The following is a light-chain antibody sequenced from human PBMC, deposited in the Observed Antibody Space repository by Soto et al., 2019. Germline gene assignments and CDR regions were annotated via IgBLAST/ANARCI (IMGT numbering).Light chain of an antibody. CDR1: QGISSW. V-gene: IGKV1-12*01. CDR3: QQANSFPLT. CDR2: AAS. Sequence: DIQMTQSSSSVSASVGDRVTITCRASQGISSWLAWYTQKPGKAPKLLIYAASSLQSGVPSRFSGSGSGTDGTLTISSLQPEEWATDYGQQANSFPLTGGGGTKVDIK. J-gene: IGKJ4*01.